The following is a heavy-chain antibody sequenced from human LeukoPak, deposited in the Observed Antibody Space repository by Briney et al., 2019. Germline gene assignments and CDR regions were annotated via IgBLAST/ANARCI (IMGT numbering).Heavy chain of an antibody. J-gene: IGHJ4*02. CDR1: GFTFSSYA. V-gene: IGHV3-23*01. Sequence: PGGSLRLSRAASGFTFSSYAMSWVRQAPGKGLEWVSAISGSGGSTYYADSVKGRFTISRDNSKNTLYLQMNSLRAEDTAVYYCAKDFGGVPAAISFDYWGQGTLVTVSS. CDR3: AKDFGGVPAAISFDY. CDR2: ISGSGGST. D-gene: IGHD2-2*02.